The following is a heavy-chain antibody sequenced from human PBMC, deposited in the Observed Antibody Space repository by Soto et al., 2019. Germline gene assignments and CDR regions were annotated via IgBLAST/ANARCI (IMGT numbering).Heavy chain of an antibody. CDR2: IYWDDDT. D-gene: IGHD4-17*01. J-gene: IGHJ5*02. Sequence: QITLKESGPTLVKPTQTLTLTCTFSGFSLTTRGVGVGWIRQPPGKPLEWLALIYWDDDTRYRPSLKSRLAITKDTSKNQVVLTMSNIDPADTGTYFSAHRTTTVTWWFDPWGQGTLVTVSS. CDR3: AHRTTTVTWWFDP. V-gene: IGHV2-5*02. CDR1: GFSLTTRGVG.